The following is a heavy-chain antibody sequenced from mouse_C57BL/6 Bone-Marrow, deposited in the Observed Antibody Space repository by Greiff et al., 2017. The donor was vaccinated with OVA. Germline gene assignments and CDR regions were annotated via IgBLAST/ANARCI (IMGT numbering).Heavy chain of an antibody. CDR1: GFTFSSYA. D-gene: IGHD1-1*01. J-gene: IGHJ3*01. V-gene: IGHV5-4*01. Sequence: DVKLVESGGGLVKPGGSLKLSCAASGFTFSSYAMSWVRQTPEKRLEWVATISDGGSYTYYPDNVKGRFTISRDNAKNNLYLQMSHLKSEDTAMYYCARDRGALITTVVAPFAYWGQGTLVTVSA. CDR3: ARDRGALITTVVAPFAY. CDR2: ISDGGSYT.